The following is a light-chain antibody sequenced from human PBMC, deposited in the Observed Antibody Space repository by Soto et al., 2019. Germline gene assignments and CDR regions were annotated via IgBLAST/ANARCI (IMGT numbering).Light chain of an antibody. J-gene: IGKJ2*01. Sequence: DIQMTQSPSSLSASVGDRVTITCQASQDIYNYLNWYQQKPGKAPNLLIYGASNLETGVRSRFSGSGSGTYFTFTISSLQPEDIATYYCQQYDNFPYNFGQGTKLAIK. V-gene: IGKV1-33*01. CDR1: QDIYNY. CDR3: QQYDNFPYN. CDR2: GAS.